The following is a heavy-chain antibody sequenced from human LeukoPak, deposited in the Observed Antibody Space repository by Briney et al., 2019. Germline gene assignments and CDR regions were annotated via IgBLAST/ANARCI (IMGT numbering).Heavy chain of an antibody. CDR3: ARDAVLLWFGELSAFDY. CDR2: ISSSSSYI. J-gene: IGHJ4*02. D-gene: IGHD3-10*01. V-gene: IGHV3-21*01. Sequence: GGSLRLSCAASGFTFSSYSMNWVRQAPGKGLEWVSSISSSSSYIYYADSVKGRFTISRDNAKNSLYLQMNSLRAEDTAVYYCARDAVLLWFGELSAFDYWGRGTLVTVSS. CDR1: GFTFSSYS.